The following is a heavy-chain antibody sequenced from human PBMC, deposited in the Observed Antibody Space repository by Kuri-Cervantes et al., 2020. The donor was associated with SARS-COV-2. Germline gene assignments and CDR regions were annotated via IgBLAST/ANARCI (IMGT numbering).Heavy chain of an antibody. Sequence: SVKVSCKASGGTFSSYAISWVRQAPGQGLERMGGIIPIFGTANYAQKFQGRVTITADESTSTAYMELSSLRSEDTAVYYCALGYWGSGYPRYYYYMDVWGKGTTVTVSS. D-gene: IGHD3-22*01. J-gene: IGHJ6*03. CDR1: GGTFSSYA. CDR3: ALGYWGSGYPRYYYYMDV. V-gene: IGHV1-69*13. CDR2: IIPIFGTA.